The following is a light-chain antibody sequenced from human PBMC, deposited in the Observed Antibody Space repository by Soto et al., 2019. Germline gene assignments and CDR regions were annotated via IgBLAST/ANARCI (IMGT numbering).Light chain of an antibody. CDR2: EVS. CDR1: SSDVGGYNY. J-gene: IGLJ3*02. Sequence: QSVLTQPASVSGSPGQSITISCTGTSSDVGGYNYVSWYQQHPDKAPKLIIYEVSNRHSGVSNRFSGSKSGNTASLTISGLQAEDEADYYCNSYRTNYTWLFGGGTKLTVL. V-gene: IGLV2-14*01. CDR3: NSYRTNYTWL.